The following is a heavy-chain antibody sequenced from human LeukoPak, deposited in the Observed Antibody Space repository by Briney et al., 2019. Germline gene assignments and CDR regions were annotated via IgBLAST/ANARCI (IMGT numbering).Heavy chain of an antibody. J-gene: IGHJ4*02. Sequence: GESLQISCTGTGYHFGSYWIGWVRQRPGKGLEWMGIIYPGDSDAKYSPSFQGQVTISADKSLSTAYLQWSRLKASDTAMYYCATRDTTGRGGDYWGQGTLVTVSS. CDR2: IYPGDSDA. CDR3: ATRDTTGRGGDY. CDR1: GYHFGSYW. D-gene: IGHD3-10*01. V-gene: IGHV5-51*01.